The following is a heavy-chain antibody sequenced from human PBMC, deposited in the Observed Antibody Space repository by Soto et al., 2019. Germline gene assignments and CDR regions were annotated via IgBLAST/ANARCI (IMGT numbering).Heavy chain of an antibody. J-gene: IGHJ4*02. CDR3: ARGYFYAITGTEFDY. CDR1: GYTFTIYA. CDR2: INAGNGNT. D-gene: IGHD1-7*01. V-gene: IGHV1-3*01. Sequence: GASVKVSCKSSGYTFTIYAMHWVRQAPGQRLEWMGWINAGNGNTKYSQKFQGRVTITRDTSASTAYMELSSLRSEDTAVYYCARGYFYAITGTEFDYWGQGTLVTVSS.